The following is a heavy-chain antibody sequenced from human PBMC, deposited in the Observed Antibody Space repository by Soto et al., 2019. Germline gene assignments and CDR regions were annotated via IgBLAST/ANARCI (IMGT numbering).Heavy chain of an antibody. V-gene: IGHV3-7*01. CDR3: ARDSGYISVDSVNHYFDY. Sequence: EVQLVESGGKVAQPGGSLRLSCVASGFAFSVYWMSWVRQAPGEGLEWVARIKFDGSGIQYADSGKGRFSISRDKAGNSVYLQMNSLRAEDTAVFYCARDSGYISVDSVNHYFDYMGQGALVTVTS. J-gene: IGHJ4*02. CDR2: IKFDGSGI. CDR1: GFAFSVYW. D-gene: IGHD5-12*01.